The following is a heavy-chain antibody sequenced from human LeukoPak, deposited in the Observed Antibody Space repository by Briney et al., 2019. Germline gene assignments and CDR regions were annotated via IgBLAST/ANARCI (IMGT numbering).Heavy chain of an antibody. Sequence: SVKVSCKASGGTFSSYAISWVRQAPGQGLEWMGGIIPIFGTANYAQKFQGRVTITADESTSTAYMELSSLRSEDTAVYYRARDRSTVSHGYYYYGMDVWGQGTTVTVSS. CDR1: GGTFSSYA. D-gene: IGHD4-17*01. CDR3: ARDRSTVSHGYYYYGMDV. CDR2: IIPIFGTA. V-gene: IGHV1-69*01. J-gene: IGHJ6*02.